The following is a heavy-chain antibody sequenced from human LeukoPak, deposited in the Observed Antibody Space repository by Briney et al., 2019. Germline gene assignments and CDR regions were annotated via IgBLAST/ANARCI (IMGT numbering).Heavy chain of an antibody. V-gene: IGHV3-23*01. D-gene: IGHD1-26*01. CDR1: GFTFSNYG. CDR2: ISGSGDST. Sequence: TGGTLRLSCAASGFTFSNYGMSWVRQAPGKGLEWVSSISGSGDSTYYADSVKGRFTISRDNSKNTLSLQMNSLRAEDTAVYYCAKDLHVRGSWPFDYWGQGTLVTVSS. J-gene: IGHJ4*02. CDR3: AKDLHVRGSWPFDY.